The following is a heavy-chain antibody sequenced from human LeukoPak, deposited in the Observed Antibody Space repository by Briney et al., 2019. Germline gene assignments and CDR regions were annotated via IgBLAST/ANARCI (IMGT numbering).Heavy chain of an antibody. J-gene: IGHJ4*02. CDR1: GYTFTSYG. D-gene: IGHD3-10*01. V-gene: IGHV1-18*01. Sequence: GASVKVSCKASGYTFTSYGISWVRQAPGQGLEWMGWISAYNGNTNYAQKLQGRVTMTTDTSTSTAYMELRSLRSDDTAVYYCAREPVPLVRGVINTFFDYWGQGTLVTVSS. CDR3: AREPVPLVRGVINTFFDY. CDR2: ISAYNGNT.